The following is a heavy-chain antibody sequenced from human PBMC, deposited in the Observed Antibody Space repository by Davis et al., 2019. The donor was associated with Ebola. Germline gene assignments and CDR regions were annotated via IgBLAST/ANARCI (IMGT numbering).Heavy chain of an antibody. D-gene: IGHD6-13*01. V-gene: IGHV4-59*01. CDR1: GGSISSYY. Sequence: MPSETLSLTCTVSGGSISSYYWSWIRQPPGKGLEWIGYIYYSGSTNYNPSLKSRVTISVDTSKNQFSLKLSSVTAADTAVYYCARGGGSSSWYALEWYFDLWGRGTLVTVSS. J-gene: IGHJ2*01. CDR3: ARGGGSSSWYALEWYFDL. CDR2: IYYSGST.